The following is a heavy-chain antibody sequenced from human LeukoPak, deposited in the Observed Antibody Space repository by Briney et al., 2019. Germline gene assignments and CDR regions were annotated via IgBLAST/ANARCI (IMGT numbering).Heavy chain of an antibody. D-gene: IGHD3-22*01. CDR2: INTNTGSP. CDR3: ARGPERTRYYDSSGYQIDF. V-gene: IGHV7-4-1*02. Sequence: SVKVSCKASGGTFSSYAISWVRQAPGQGLEWMGWINTNTGSPTYALGFTGRFVFSLDTSVSTAYLQISSLKAEDTAVYYCARGPERTRYYDSSGYQIDFWGQGTLVTVSS. J-gene: IGHJ4*02. CDR1: GGTFSSYA.